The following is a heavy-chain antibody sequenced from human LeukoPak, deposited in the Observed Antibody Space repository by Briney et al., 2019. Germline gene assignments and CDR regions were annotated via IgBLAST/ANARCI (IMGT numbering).Heavy chain of an antibody. D-gene: IGHD3-10*01. V-gene: IGHV3-21*01. J-gene: IGHJ4*02. Sequence: GGSLRLSCAASGFTFSSYGMHWVRQAPGKGLEWVSSISSSSSYIYYGDSVKGRFTISRDNAKDSLYLQMDSLRDEDTAVYYCARYVVYGSGKYYFDYWGQGTLVTVSS. CDR1: GFTFSSYG. CDR2: ISSSSSYI. CDR3: ARYVVYGSGKYYFDY.